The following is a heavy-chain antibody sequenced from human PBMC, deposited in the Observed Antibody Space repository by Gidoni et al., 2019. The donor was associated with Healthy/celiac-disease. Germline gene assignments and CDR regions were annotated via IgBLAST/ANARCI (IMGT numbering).Heavy chain of an antibody. CDR3: AKDSGYRVPNWFDP. Sequence: QVQLVESGGGVVQPGRSLRLSCAASGFTSSSYGMHWVRQAPGKGLGWVEVISYDGSNKYYADSVKGRFTISRDNSKNTLYLQMNSLRAEDTAVYYCAKDSGYRVPNWFDPWGQGTLVTVSS. CDR2: ISYDGSNK. V-gene: IGHV3-30*18. J-gene: IGHJ5*02. CDR1: GFTSSSYG. D-gene: IGHD4-4*01.